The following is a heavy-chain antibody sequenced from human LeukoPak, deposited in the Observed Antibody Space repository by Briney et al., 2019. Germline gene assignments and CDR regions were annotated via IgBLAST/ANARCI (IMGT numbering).Heavy chain of an antibody. CDR3: ARETPVDTAMATG. Sequence: GGSLRLSCAASGFTFSSYWMSWVRQAPGKGLEWVANIKQDGSEKYYVDSVKGRFTISRDNAKNSLYLQMNSLRAEDTAVYYCARETPVDTAMATGWGQGTLVTVSS. V-gene: IGHV3-7*01. J-gene: IGHJ4*02. CDR2: IKQDGSEK. D-gene: IGHD5-18*01. CDR1: GFTFSSYW.